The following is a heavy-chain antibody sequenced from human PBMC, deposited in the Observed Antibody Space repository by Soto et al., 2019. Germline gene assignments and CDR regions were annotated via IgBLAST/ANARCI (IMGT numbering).Heavy chain of an antibody. V-gene: IGHV4-31*03. Sequence: PSETLSLTCTVSGGSISSGCYYWSWIRQHPGKGLEWIGYIYYSGSTYYNPSLKSRVTISVDTSKNQFSLKLSSVTAADTAVYYCARDSNYGDPYYYGMDVWGQGTTVTVSS. CDR3: ARDSNYGDPYYYGMDV. CDR1: GGSISSGCYY. J-gene: IGHJ6*02. CDR2: IYYSGST. D-gene: IGHD4-17*01.